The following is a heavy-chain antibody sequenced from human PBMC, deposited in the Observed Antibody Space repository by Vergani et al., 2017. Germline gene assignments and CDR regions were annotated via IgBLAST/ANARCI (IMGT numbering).Heavy chain of an antibody. V-gene: IGHV3-21*01. J-gene: IGHJ4*02. CDR3: ARDPIGYLRLLDY. CDR1: GFTFSTYS. Sequence: EVQLVESGGGLVKPGGSLRLSCAASGFTFSTYSMNWVRQAPGKGLEWVSSISSSSSYIYYADSVKGRFTISRDNAKNSLYLQMNSLRAEDTAVYYCARDPIGYLRLLDYWGQGTLVTVSS. D-gene: IGHD3-3*01. CDR2: ISSSSSYI.